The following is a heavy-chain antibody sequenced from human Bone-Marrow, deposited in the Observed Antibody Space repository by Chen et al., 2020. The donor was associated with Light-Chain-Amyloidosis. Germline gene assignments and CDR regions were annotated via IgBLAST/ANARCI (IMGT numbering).Heavy chain of an antibody. Sequence: VESGGGVVQPGRSLRLYCAASGFTFSSYAMHWVRQATGKGLEWVAVISYDGSNKYYADSVKGRFTISRDNSKNTLYLQMNSLRAEDTAVYYFASDLAARLRYFDCRWGFDYWGQGTLVTVSS. V-gene: IGHV3-30-3*01. J-gene: IGHJ4*02. CDR2: ISYDGSNK. D-gene: IGHD3-9*01. CDR1: GFTFSSYA. CDR3: ASDLAARLRYFDCRWGFDY.